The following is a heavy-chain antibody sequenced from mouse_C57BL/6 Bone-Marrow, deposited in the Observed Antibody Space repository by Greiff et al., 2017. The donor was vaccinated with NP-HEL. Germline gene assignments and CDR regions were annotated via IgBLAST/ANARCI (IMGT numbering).Heavy chain of an antibody. V-gene: IGHV1-7*01. CDR2: INPSSGYT. J-gene: IGHJ2*01. CDR3: ARMGDWDYFYY. CDR1: GYTFTSYW. Sequence: QVQLQQSGAELAKPGASVKLSCKASGYTFTSYWMHWVNQRPGQGLEWIGYINPSSGYTKYNQKFKDKATLTADKSYSPAYMQLSSLTYEDSAVYYCARMGDWDYFYYWGQGTTLTVSS.